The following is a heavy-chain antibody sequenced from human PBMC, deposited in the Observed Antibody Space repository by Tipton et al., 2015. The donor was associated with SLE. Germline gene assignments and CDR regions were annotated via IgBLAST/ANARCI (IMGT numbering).Heavy chain of an antibody. CDR2: IYSGGST. V-gene: IGHV3-53*01. Sequence: SLRLSCAASGFTVCSNYMSWVRQAPGKGLEWVSVIYSGGSTYYADSVKGRFTISRDNSKNTRSLQMNSLRAEDTAVYYCARSSLAVVHFDYWGQGTLVTVSS. CDR3: ARSSLAVVHFDY. D-gene: IGHD3-22*01. CDR1: GFTVCSNY. J-gene: IGHJ4*02.